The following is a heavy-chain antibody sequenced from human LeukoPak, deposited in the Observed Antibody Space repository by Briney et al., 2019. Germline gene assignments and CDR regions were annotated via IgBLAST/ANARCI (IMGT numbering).Heavy chain of an antibody. CDR2: INADGSTS. Sequence: GGSLRLSCAASGYNFSPFWMHWVRHAPGKGLVWVSHINADGSTSVYADSVEGRFTISRDNAKNTLFLQMNSLRAEDTAVYYCARDPYKGATTTSPIDYWGQGTLVTVSS. J-gene: IGHJ4*02. V-gene: IGHV3-74*01. CDR3: ARDPYKGATTTSPIDY. CDR1: GYNFSPFW. D-gene: IGHD1-26*01.